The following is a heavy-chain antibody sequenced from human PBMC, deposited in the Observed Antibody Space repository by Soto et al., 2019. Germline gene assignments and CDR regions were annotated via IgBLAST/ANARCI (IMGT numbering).Heavy chain of an antibody. CDR2: ISSNGGST. V-gene: IGHV3-64*01. CDR3: ARDCDDILTGYFTPNFDY. CDR1: GFTFSSYA. J-gene: IGHJ4*02. Sequence: GGSLRLSCAASGFTFSSYAMHWVRQAPGKGLEYVSAISSNGGSTYYANSVKGRFTISRDNSKNTLYLQMGSLRAEDMAVYYCARDCDDILTGYFTPNFDYWGQGTLVTVSS. D-gene: IGHD3-9*01.